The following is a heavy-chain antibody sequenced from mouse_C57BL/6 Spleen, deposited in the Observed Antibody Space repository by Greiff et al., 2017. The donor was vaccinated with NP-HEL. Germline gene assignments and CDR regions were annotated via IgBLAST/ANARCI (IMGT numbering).Heavy chain of an antibody. J-gene: IGHJ1*03. CDR3: TRPSTMAPYWYFDV. Sequence: EVKLVESGGGLVQPGGSMKLSCAASGFTFSDAWMDWVRQSPEKGLEWVAEIRNKANNHATYYAESVKGRFTISRDDSKSSVYLQMNSLRAEDTGIYYCTRPSTMAPYWYFDVWGTGTTVTVSS. D-gene: IGHD2-1*01. V-gene: IGHV6-6*01. CDR1: GFTFSDAW. CDR2: IRNKANNHAT.